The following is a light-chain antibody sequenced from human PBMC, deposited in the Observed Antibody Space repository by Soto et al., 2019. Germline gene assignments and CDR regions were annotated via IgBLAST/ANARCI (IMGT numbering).Light chain of an antibody. CDR3: QQYNDWPLT. Sequence: EIAMTQSPATLSVSPGDGATLSCRASQSVSSNLAWYQQKPGQAPSLLIYGAFTRATGIPTRFSGTGSGTEFTLTISSLQSEDFALYYCQQYNDWPLTFGQGTKVDIK. V-gene: IGKV3-15*01. J-gene: IGKJ1*01. CDR2: GAF. CDR1: QSVSSN.